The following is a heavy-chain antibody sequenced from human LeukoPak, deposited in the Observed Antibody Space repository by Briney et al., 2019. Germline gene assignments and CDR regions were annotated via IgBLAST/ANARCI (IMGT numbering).Heavy chain of an antibody. CDR3: AKVKAYYDSSGYWFDY. CDR1: GFTFSSYG. J-gene: IGHJ4*02. D-gene: IGHD3-22*01. CDR2: IRYDGSNK. Sequence: GGSLRLSCAASGFTFSSYGMHWVRQAPGKGLEWVAFIRYDGSNKYYADSVKGRFTISRDNSKNTLYLQMNSLRAEDTAVYYCAKVKAYYDSSGYWFDYWGQGTLVTVSS. V-gene: IGHV3-30*02.